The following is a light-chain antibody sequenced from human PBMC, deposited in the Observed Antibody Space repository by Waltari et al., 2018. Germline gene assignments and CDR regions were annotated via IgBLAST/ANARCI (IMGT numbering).Light chain of an antibody. CDR3: ASWDGSLGGVI. CDR1: NYNIGNNF. J-gene: IGLJ2*01. CDR2: RNN. V-gene: IGLV1-47*01. Sequence: QSVLSQPPSASGTPGQRVTISCSGSNYNIGNNFVSLYHQLPGTAPKLLIYRNNQRPSGVPDLFSGSKSGTSASLAISGLRSEDEADYYCASWDGSLGGVIFGGGTKLTVL.